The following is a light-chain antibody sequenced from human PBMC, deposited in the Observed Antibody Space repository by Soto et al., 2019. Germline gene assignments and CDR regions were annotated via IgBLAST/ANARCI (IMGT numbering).Light chain of an antibody. V-gene: IGLV2-14*01. CDR2: EVN. Sequence: QSVLTQPASLSGSPGQSITISCTGTSSDIGAYDYVSWFQQHPGKAPKLMISEVNNRPSGVSNRFSGSKSGTSATLGITGLQTGDEADYYCGAWDSSLSVVLFGGGTKLTVL. CDR1: SSDIGAYDY. CDR3: GAWDSSLSVVL. J-gene: IGLJ2*01.